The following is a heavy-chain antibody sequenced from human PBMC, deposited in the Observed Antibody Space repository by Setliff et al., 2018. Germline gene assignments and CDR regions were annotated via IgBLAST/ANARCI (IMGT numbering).Heavy chain of an antibody. CDR3: ARGERRWLRFSLEY. Sequence: PSETLSLTCAVYGGSFSGYYWSWIRQPPGKGLEWIGEINHSGSTNYNPSLKSRVTISVDTSKNQFSLKLSSVTAADTAVYYCARGERRWLRFSLEYWGQGTLVTVSS. V-gene: IGHV4-34*01. D-gene: IGHD5-12*01. CDR2: INHSGST. CDR1: GGSFSGYY. J-gene: IGHJ4*02.